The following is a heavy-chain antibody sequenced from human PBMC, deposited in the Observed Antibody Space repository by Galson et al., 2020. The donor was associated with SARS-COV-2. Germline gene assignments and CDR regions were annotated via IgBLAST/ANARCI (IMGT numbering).Heavy chain of an antibody. CDR1: GFTFDDYA. Sequence: SLNISCAASGFTFDDYAMHWVRQAPGKGLEWVSGISWNSGSIGYADSVKGRFTISRDNAKNSLYLQMNSLRAEDTALYYCSKDIGWPSTYYYYGMDVWGQGTTVTVSS. CDR2: ISWNSGSI. J-gene: IGHJ6*02. CDR3: SKDIGWPSTYYYYGMDV. D-gene: IGHD2-15*01. V-gene: IGHV3-9*01.